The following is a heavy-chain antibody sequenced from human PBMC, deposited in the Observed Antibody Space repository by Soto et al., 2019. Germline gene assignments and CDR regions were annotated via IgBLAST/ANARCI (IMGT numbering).Heavy chain of an antibody. J-gene: IGHJ4*02. D-gene: IGHD2-15*01. Sequence: EVQLVESGGGLVQPGRSLRLSCAASGFTFDDYAMHWVRRVPGKGLEWVSSISWNGNIIGYADSVKGRFTISRDNAKNSLYLQMNSLRPEDTALYYCAKGGPDAFCGGGRCYFDSWAQGTLVTVSS. V-gene: IGHV3-9*01. CDR3: AKGGPDAFCGGGRCYFDS. CDR2: ISWNGNII. CDR1: GFTFDDYA.